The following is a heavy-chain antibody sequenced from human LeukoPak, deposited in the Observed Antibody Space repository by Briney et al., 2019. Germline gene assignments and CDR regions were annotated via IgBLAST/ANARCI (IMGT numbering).Heavy chain of an antibody. V-gene: IGHV3-74*01. CDR1: GFTFSSYW. CDR3: ARSRRLYWYFDH. J-gene: IGHJ2*01. CDR2: INSDGSST. D-gene: IGHD4-17*01. Sequence: GGSLRLSCAASGFTFSSYWMHWVRQVPGKGVVWVSYINSDGSSTSYADSVKGRFTISRDNAKSTLYLQMNSLRAEDTAVYYCARSRRLYWYFDHWGRGTLVTVSS.